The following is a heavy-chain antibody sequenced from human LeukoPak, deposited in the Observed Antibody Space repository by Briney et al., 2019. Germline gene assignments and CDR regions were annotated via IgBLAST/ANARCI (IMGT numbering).Heavy chain of an antibody. Sequence: SETLSLTCTVSGGSISSYYWSWIRQPAGKGLEWIGRICTSGSTNYNPSLKSRVTMSVDTSKNQFSLKLSSVTAADTAVYYCARTDIAAAGTGYYYYYMDVWGKGTTVTVSS. V-gene: IGHV4-4*07. CDR1: GGSISSYY. J-gene: IGHJ6*03. CDR2: ICTSGST. D-gene: IGHD6-13*01. CDR3: ARTDIAAAGTGYYYYYMDV.